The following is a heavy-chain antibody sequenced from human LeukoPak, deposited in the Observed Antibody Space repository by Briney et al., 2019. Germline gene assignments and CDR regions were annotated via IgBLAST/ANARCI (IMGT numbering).Heavy chain of an antibody. CDR2: ISGSGGSA. V-gene: IGHV3-23*01. Sequence: GGSLRLSCAASGFTFGDYYMSWIRQAPGKGLEWVSAISGSGGSAYYADSVKGRFTISRDNSKNTLYLQMNSLRAEDTAVYYCASQGANSGYYFDYWGQGTLVTVSS. D-gene: IGHD7-27*01. J-gene: IGHJ4*02. CDR1: GFTFGDYY. CDR3: ASQGANSGYYFDY.